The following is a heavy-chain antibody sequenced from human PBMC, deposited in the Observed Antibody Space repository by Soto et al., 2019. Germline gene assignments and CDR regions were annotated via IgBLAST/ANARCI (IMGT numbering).Heavy chain of an antibody. J-gene: IGHJ5*02. Sequence: QVQLQESGPGLVKPSQTLSLTCTVPGGSISSGGYYWSWLRQHPGKCLKWIGYSYYSGSTYDNPFLRGRVTISVYTSKNPFTLKLSSVTAADTAVYYCARGGLIMGWFDPWGQGTLVTVSS. CDR2: SYYSGST. V-gene: IGHV4-31*03. CDR1: GGSISSGGYY. D-gene: IGHD3-10*01. CDR3: ARGGLIMGWFDP.